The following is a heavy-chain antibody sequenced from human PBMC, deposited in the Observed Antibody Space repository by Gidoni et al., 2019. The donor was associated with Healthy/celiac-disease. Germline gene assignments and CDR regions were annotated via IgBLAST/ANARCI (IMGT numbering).Heavy chain of an antibody. CDR1: GGSFSGYY. V-gene: IGHV4-34*01. D-gene: IGHD2-15*01. CDR3: ATSRPVVAGWYSMYYFDY. J-gene: IGHJ4*02. Sequence: QVQLQQWGAGLLKPSETLSLTCAVYGGSFSGYYWSWIRQPPGKGLEWIGEINHSGSTNYNPSLKSRVTISVDTSKNQFSLKLSSVTAADTAVYYCATSRPVVAGWYSMYYFDYWGQGTLVTVSS. CDR2: INHSGST.